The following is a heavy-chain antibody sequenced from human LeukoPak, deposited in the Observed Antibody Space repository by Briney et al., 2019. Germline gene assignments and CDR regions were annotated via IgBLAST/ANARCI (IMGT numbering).Heavy chain of an antibody. Sequence: GGSLRLSCAASGFIFSPYAMSWVRQAPGKGLEWVAGIAGGDDRFYADSVKGRFTISRDNAKNSLYLQMNSLRAEDTAVYYCARGGDYSNYYYYMDVWGKGTTVTVSS. CDR1: GFIFSPYA. CDR2: IAGGDDR. V-gene: IGHV3-69-1*01. J-gene: IGHJ6*03. D-gene: IGHD4-11*01. CDR3: ARGGDYSNYYYYMDV.